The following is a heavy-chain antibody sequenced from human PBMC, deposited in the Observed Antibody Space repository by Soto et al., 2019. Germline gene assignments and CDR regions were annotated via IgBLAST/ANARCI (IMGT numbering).Heavy chain of an antibody. D-gene: IGHD6-19*01. CDR1: GYTFPCYY. V-gene: IGHV1-2*02. CDR3: ARDGIAVAVDY. CDR2: INPNSGGT. J-gene: IGHJ4*02. Sequence: ASVKVSCNASGYTFPCYYMHCVRQAPGQGLEWMGWINPNSGGTNYAQKFQGRVTMTRDTSISTAYMELSRLRSDDTAVYYCARDGIAVAVDYWGQGTLVTVSS.